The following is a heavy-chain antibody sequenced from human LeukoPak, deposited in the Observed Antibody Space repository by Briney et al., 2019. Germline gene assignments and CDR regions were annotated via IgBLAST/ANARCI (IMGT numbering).Heavy chain of an antibody. CDR1: GGSISSSSYY. D-gene: IGHD3-22*01. CDR3: ARNYYDSSGYYLGSWYFDL. J-gene: IGHJ2*01. Sequence: SETLSLTCTVSGGSISSSSYYWGWIRQPPGKGLEWIGSIYYSGSTYYNPSLKSRVTISVDTSKNQFSLKLSSVTAADTAVYYCARNYYDSSGYYLGSWYFDLWGRGTLVTVSS. CDR2: IYYSGST. V-gene: IGHV4-39*07.